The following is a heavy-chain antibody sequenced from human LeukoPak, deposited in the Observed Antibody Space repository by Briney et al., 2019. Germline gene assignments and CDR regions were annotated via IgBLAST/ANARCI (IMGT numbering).Heavy chain of an antibody. D-gene: IGHD3-22*01. CDR3: ARDLDDYDSSGSFNY. CDR1: GFTFSSYA. CDR2: IKRDGSEK. J-gene: IGHJ4*02. V-gene: IGHV3-7*01. Sequence: GGSLRLSCAASGFTFSSYAMHWVRQAPGKGLEWVANIKRDGSEKYYVDSLKCRFTISRDNAKNSLYLQMNSLRAEDTAAYYCARDLDDYDSSGSFNYWGQGTLVTVSS.